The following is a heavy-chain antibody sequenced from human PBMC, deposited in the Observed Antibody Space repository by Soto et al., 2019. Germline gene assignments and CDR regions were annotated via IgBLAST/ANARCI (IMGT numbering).Heavy chain of an antibody. CDR1: GYTFTIYA. Sequence: ASVKVSCKASGYTFTIYAMHWVRQAPGQRLEWMGWINAGNGNTKYSQKFQGRVTITRDTSASTAYMELSSLRSEDTAVYYCAREYREDAFDIWGQGTMVTVSS. CDR2: INAGNGNT. D-gene: IGHD5-12*01. V-gene: IGHV1-3*01. J-gene: IGHJ3*02. CDR3: AREYREDAFDI.